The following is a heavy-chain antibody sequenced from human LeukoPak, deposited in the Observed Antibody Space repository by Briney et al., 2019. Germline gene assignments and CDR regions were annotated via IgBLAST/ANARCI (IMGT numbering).Heavy chain of an antibody. J-gene: IGHJ4*02. D-gene: IGHD3-10*01. Sequence: GGSLRLSCAASGFTFSSYWMSWVRQAPGKGLEWVANIKQDGSEKYYVDSVRGRFTISRDNAKNSLYLQMNSLRAEDTAVYYCAREKRITMVRGVTRVTRVFDYWGQGTLVTVSS. CDR3: AREKRITMVRGVTRVTRVFDY. CDR1: GFTFSSYW. V-gene: IGHV3-7*01. CDR2: IKQDGSEK.